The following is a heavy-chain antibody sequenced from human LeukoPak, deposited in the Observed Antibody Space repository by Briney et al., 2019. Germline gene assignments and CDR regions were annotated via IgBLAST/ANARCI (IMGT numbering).Heavy chain of an antibody. CDR3: AKNQGQRLVSVDY. CDR2: ISGSGGST. V-gene: IGHV3-23*01. Sequence: GGSLRLSCAASGFTFSSYAMSWVRQAPGKGLEWVSAISGSGGSTYYADSVKGRFTISRDNSKNTLYLQMNNLRAEDTALYYCAKNQGQRLVSVDYWGQGTLVTVSS. CDR1: GFTFSSYA. D-gene: IGHD6-13*01. J-gene: IGHJ4*02.